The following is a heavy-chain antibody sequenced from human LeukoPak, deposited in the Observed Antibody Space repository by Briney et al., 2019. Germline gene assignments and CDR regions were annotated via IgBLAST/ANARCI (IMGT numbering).Heavy chain of an antibody. D-gene: IGHD3-22*01. Sequence: ASVKVSCKASGYTFTSYGISWVRQAPGQGLEWMGWISAYNGNTNYAQKLQGRVTMTTDSSTSTAYMELRSLRSDDTAVYYCARAQGGPYYYDSSGYYDYWGQGTLVPVSS. CDR3: ARAQGGPYYYDSSGYYDY. V-gene: IGHV1-18*01. CDR2: ISAYNGNT. CDR1: GYTFTSYG. J-gene: IGHJ4*02.